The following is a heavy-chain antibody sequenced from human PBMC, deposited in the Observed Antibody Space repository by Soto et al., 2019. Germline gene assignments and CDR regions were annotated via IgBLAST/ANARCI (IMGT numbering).Heavy chain of an antibody. CDR3: ARGRGGSGSLAPRVDF. J-gene: IGHJ4*02. Sequence: EVQLLESGGGLVQPGGSLRLSCAASGFTFNNYAMTWVRQAPGKGLEWVAAMSGGGDTTSYADSVKGRFTVSRDGSKTTLYPQMCSLGAEDTALYYSARGRGGSGSLAPRVDFWGQRTLVPVSS. CDR1: GFTFNNYA. CDR2: MSGGGDTT. V-gene: IGHV3-23*01. D-gene: IGHD3-10*01.